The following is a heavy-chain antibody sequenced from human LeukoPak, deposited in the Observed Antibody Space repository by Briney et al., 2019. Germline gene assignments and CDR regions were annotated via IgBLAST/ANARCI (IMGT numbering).Heavy chain of an antibody. CDR2: ISHDGSNK. V-gene: IGHV3-30-3*01. CDR3: ARGYCSGGSCYSGDYYYYYGMDV. J-gene: IGHJ6*02. CDR1: GFTFSSYA. Sequence: GRSLRLSCAASGFTFSSYAMHWVRQAPGKGLEWVAVISHDGSNKYYADSVKGRFTISRDNSKNTLYLQMNSLRAEDTAVYYCARGYCSGGSCYSGDYYYYYGMDVWGQGTTVTVSS. D-gene: IGHD2-15*01.